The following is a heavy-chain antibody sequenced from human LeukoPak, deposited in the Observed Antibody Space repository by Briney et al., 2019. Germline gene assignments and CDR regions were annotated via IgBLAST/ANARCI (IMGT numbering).Heavy chain of an antibody. D-gene: IGHD1-1*01. CDR1: GFTFSSYW. J-gene: IGHJ4*02. V-gene: IGHV3-74*01. CDR3: AREWKKTGAFDH. CDR2: INTDGSST. Sequence: GGSLRLSCAASGFTFSSYWMHWVRQVPGKGLVWVSRINTDGSSTTYADSVKGRLTISRGNTENTLYLQMSSLRAEDTAVYYCAREWKKTGAFDHWGQGTLVTVSS.